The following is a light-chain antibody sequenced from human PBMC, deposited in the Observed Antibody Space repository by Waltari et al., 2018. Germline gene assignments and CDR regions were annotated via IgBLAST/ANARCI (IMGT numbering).Light chain of an antibody. CDR2: DTR. V-gene: IGLV7-46*01. Sequence: QAVVTQEPSLTVSPGGTVTLTCGSSSGPVTSGHYPYWFQQKPGQAPRTLIYDTRNKHSWKPARFSGSLLGGKAALTLSGAQPDDEATYYCLVSYSGALWVFGGGTKLTVL. J-gene: IGLJ3*02. CDR1: SGPVTSGHY. CDR3: LVSYSGALWV.